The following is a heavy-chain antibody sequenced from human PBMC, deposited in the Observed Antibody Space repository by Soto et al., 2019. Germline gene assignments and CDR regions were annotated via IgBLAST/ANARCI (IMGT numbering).Heavy chain of an antibody. CDR2: MNPNSGNT. J-gene: IGHJ6*02. CDR1: D. V-gene: IGHV1-8*01. CDR3: ARERAHYGMDV. Sequence: DISWVRQATGQGLEWMGWMNPNSGNTGFAQKFQGRVTMTRSTSISTAYMELSSLRSEDTAVYYCARERAHYGMDVWGQGTTVTVSS. D-gene: IGHD6-25*01.